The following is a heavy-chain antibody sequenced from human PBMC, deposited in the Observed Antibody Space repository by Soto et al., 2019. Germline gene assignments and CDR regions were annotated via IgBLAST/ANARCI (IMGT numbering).Heavy chain of an antibody. D-gene: IGHD3-16*02. Sequence: GGSLRLSCVASGFSFDKYAMAWVRQAPGKGLEWVSHVAAGGGHTYYAESVRGRFTISRDNSKNTLFLQINTLRADDTAIYFCARRTSFLGAFDYWGQGVLVTVSS. J-gene: IGHJ4*02. CDR3: ARRTSFLGAFDY. V-gene: IGHV3-23*01. CDR1: GFSFDKYA. CDR2: VAAGGGHT.